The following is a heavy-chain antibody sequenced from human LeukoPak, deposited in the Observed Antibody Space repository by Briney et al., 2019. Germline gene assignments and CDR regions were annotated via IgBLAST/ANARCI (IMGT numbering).Heavy chain of an antibody. J-gene: IGHJ6*02. V-gene: IGHV3-48*02. CDR2: ISSSSSTI. D-gene: IGHD6-19*01. CDR3: ASRGAVAGTWDYYYGMDV. Sequence: GGSLRLSCAASGFTLSSYSMNWVRQAPGKGLEWVSYISSSSSTIYYADSVKGRFTISRDNAKNSLYLQMNSLRDEDTAVYYCASRGAVAGTWDYYYGMDVWGQGTTVTVSS. CDR1: GFTLSSYS.